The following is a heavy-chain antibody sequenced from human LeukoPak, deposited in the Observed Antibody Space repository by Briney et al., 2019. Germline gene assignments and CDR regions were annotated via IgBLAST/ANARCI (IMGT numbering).Heavy chain of an antibody. CDR2: IYHSGST. Sequence: SQTLSLTCAVSGVSISSGGYSWSWIRQPPGKGLEWIGYIYHSGSTYYNPSLKSRVTISVDRSKNQFSLKLSSVTAADTAVYYCARALGKDYGPYFDYWGQGTLVTVSS. CDR1: GVSISSGGYS. D-gene: IGHD4-17*01. J-gene: IGHJ4*02. CDR3: ARALGKDYGPYFDY. V-gene: IGHV4-30-2*01.